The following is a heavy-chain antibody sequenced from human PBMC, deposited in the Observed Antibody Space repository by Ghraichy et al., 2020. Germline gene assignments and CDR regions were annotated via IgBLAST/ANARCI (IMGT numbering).Heavy chain of an antibody. J-gene: IGHJ4*02. D-gene: IGHD2-2*01. CDR3: ARGLLGYCSSISCYGFDY. Sequence: SETLSLTCTVSGGSISNSSYYWGWIRQPPGKGLEWIGSIYDSGSAYYNPSIKSRVTISVDTPRNQFSLNLRSVTAADTAIYYCARGLLGYCSSISCYGFDYWGQGPLVTVSS. V-gene: IGHV4-39*01. CDR1: GGSISNSSYY. CDR2: IYDSGSA.